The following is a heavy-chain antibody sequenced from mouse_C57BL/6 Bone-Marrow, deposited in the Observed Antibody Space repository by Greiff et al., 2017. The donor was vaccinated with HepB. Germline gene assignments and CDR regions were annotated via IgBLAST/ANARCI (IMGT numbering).Heavy chain of an antibody. CDR1: GYTFTDYY. J-gene: IGHJ2*01. Sequence: EVQLQQSGPELVKPGASVKISCKASGYTFTDYYMNWVKQSHGKSLEWIGDINPNNGGTSYNQKFKGKATLTVDKSSSTAYMELRSLTSEDSAVYYCARSGAYYSNHYWGQGTTLTVSS. V-gene: IGHV1-26*01. CDR2: INPNNGGT. D-gene: IGHD2-5*01. CDR3: ARSGAYYSNHY.